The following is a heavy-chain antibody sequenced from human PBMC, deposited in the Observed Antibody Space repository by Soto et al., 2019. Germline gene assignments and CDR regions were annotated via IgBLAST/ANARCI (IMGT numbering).Heavy chain of an antibody. CDR2: IWYDGSNK. D-gene: IGHD3-10*01. Sequence: QVQLVESGGGVVQPGRSLRLSCAASGFTFSSYGMHWVRQAPGKGLEWVAVIWYDGSNKYYADSVKGRFTISRDNSKNTLYLLMNSLRAEDTAVYYCARERARTPSGTDYWGQGTLVTVSS. CDR3: ARERARTPSGTDY. CDR1: GFTFSSYG. V-gene: IGHV3-33*01. J-gene: IGHJ4*02.